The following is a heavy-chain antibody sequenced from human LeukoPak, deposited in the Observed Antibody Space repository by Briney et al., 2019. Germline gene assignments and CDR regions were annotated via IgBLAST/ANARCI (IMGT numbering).Heavy chain of an antibody. D-gene: IGHD3-10*01. CDR1: GGSISSYY. CDR2: IYYSGST. CDR3: ARGGGYYGSGTDFDY. J-gene: IGHJ4*02. Sequence: SETLSLTCTVSGGSISSYYWSWIRQPPGKGLEWIGYIYYSGSTNYNPSLKSRVTISVDTSKNQFSLKLSSVTAAATAVYYCARGGGYYGSGTDFDYWGQGTLVTVSS. V-gene: IGHV4-59*01.